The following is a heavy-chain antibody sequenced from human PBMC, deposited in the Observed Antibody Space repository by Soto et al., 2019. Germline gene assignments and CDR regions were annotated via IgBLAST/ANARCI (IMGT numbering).Heavy chain of an antibody. CDR3: ARDKERTYYYGSGSPWPFDY. V-gene: IGHV1-69*13. CDR2: IIPIFGTA. D-gene: IGHD3-10*01. Sequence: ASVKVSCKASGGTFSSYAISWVRQAPGQGLEWMGGIIPIFGTANYAQKFQGRVTITADESTSTAYMELSSLRSEDTAVYYCARDKERTYYYGSGSPWPFDYWGQGTLVTVSS. CDR1: GGTFSSYA. J-gene: IGHJ4*02.